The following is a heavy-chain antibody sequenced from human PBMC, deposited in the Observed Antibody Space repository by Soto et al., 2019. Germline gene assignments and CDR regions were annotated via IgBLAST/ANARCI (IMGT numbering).Heavy chain of an antibody. CDR1: GGTFSSYA. Sequence: ASVKVSCKASGGTFSSYAISWVRQAPGQGLEWMGRIIPIFGTANYAQKFQGRVTITADESTSTAYMELSSLRSEDTAAYYCARVHYYDGSVPQSVSAFDIWGQGTMVTVSS. V-gene: IGHV1-69*13. CDR2: IIPIFGTA. D-gene: IGHD3-22*01. J-gene: IGHJ3*02. CDR3: ARVHYYDGSVPQSVSAFDI.